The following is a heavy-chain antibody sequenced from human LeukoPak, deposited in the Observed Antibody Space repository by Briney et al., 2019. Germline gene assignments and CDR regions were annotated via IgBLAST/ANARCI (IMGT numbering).Heavy chain of an antibody. D-gene: IGHD3-10*01. V-gene: IGHV4-34*01. CDR3: ARGVDYYGV. CDR1: GFTFSNAW. Sequence: GSLRLSCAASGFTFSNAWMSWVRQPPGKGLEWIGEINHSGGTNYNPSLKSRVTISVDTSKKQFSLKLSSVTAADTAVYYCARGVDYYGVWGQGTLVTVSS. CDR2: INHSGGT. J-gene: IGHJ4*02.